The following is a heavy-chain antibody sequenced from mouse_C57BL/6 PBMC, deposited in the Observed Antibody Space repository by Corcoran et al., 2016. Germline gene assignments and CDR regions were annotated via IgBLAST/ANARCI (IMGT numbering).Heavy chain of an antibody. J-gene: IGHJ4*01. Sequence: QVQLQQSGAELVKPGASVKISCKASGYAFSSYWMNWVKQRPGKGLEWIGQIYPGDGDTNYNGKFKGKATLTADKSSSTAYMQLSSLTSEDSAVYFCARLDGNYVAMDYWGQGTSVTVSS. CDR3: ARLDGNYVAMDY. D-gene: IGHD2-1*01. CDR2: IYPGDGDT. CDR1: GYAFSSYW. V-gene: IGHV1-80*01.